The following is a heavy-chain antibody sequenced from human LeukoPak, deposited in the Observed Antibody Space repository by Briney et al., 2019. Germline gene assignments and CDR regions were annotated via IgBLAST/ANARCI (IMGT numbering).Heavy chain of an antibody. V-gene: IGHV1-2*02. CDR1: GYTFTGYY. J-gene: IGHJ3*02. D-gene: IGHD3-22*01. Sequence: SVKVSCKASGYTFTGYYIYWVRQAPGQGLEWMGWINPNSGGTNYAQKFQGRVTMTRDKSISTAYMELNRLKSDDTAVYYCARSITMIVDDAFHIWGQGTMVTVSS. CDR3: ARSITMIVDDAFHI. CDR2: INPNSGGT.